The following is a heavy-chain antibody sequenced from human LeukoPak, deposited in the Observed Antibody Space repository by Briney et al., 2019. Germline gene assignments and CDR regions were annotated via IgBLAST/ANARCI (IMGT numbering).Heavy chain of an antibody. CDR1: GGSLSNINYY. Sequence: PSETLSLTCTVSGGSLSNINYYWGWIRQSPGKGLEWIGSIYPSGSTYYNPSLKSRVTISVDTSENQFSLKLSSVTAADTAVYYCAKQHKSASMILVVTSHFDYWGQGTLVTVSS. CDR3: AKQHKSASMILVVTSHFDY. V-gene: IGHV4-39*01. D-gene: IGHD3-22*01. CDR2: IYPSGST. J-gene: IGHJ4*02.